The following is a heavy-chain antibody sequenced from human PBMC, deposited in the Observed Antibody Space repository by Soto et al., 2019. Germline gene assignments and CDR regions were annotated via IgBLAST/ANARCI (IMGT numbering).Heavy chain of an antibody. CDR2: IYYSGST. Sequence: QLQLQESGPGLVKPSETLSLTCTVSGGSISSSSYYWGWIRQPPGKGLEWIGSIYYSGSTYYNPSLKSRVTIPVDTSKNQFSLKLSSVTAADTAVYYCARQKMVRGVTVWFDPWGQGTLVTVSS. D-gene: IGHD3-10*01. CDR3: ARQKMVRGVTVWFDP. CDR1: GGSISSSSYY. J-gene: IGHJ5*02. V-gene: IGHV4-39*01.